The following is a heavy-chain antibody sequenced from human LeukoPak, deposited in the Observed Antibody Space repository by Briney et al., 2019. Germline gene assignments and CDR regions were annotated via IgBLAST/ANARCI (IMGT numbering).Heavy chain of an antibody. CDR3: ARAHCYYYMDV. Sequence: GGSLRLSCAASGFTFSSYSMNWVRQAPGKGLELVSYISSSSSTIYYADSVKGRFTISRDNAKNSLYLQMNSLRAEDTAVYYCARAHCYYYMDVWGKGTTVTVSS. J-gene: IGHJ6*03. CDR2: ISSSSSTI. V-gene: IGHV3-48*01. CDR1: GFTFSSYS.